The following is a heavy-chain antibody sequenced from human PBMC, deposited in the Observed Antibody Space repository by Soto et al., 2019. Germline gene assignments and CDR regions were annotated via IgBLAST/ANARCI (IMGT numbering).Heavy chain of an antibody. CDR2: IDPSDSYT. J-gene: IGHJ4*02. D-gene: IGHD3-22*01. CDR1: GYSFTSYR. V-gene: IGHV5-10-1*01. CDR3: ARRQYDSSGYYHFDY. Sequence: GESLKISCKGSGYSFTSYRISWVRQMPGKGLEWMGRIDPSDSYTNYSPSFQGHVTISADKSISTAYLQWSSLKASDTAMYYCARRQYDSSGYYHFDYWGQGTLVTVSS.